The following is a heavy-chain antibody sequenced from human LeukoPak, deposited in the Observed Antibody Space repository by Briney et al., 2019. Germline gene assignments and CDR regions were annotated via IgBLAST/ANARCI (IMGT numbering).Heavy chain of an antibody. Sequence: PSETLSLTCTVSGGSISSYYWSWIRQPPGKGLEWIGYIYYSGSTNYNPSLKSRVTISVDTSKNQFSLKLSSVTAADTAVYYCARSPYYYDSRGDNAFDIWGQGTMVTVSS. J-gene: IGHJ3*02. CDR3: ARSPYYYDSRGDNAFDI. D-gene: IGHD3-22*01. CDR2: IYYSGST. V-gene: IGHV4-59*08. CDR1: GGSISSYY.